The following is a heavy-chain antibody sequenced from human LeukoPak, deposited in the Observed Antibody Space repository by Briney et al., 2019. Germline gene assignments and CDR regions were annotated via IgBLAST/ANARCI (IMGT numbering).Heavy chain of an antibody. D-gene: IGHD2-15*01. CDR3: ARGPIQYCSGDSCYSPFDY. V-gene: IGHV1-69*05. CDR2: IIPIFGTP. J-gene: IGHJ4*02. CDR1: GGTFSNYA. Sequence: SVKVSCKASGGTFSNYAVTWVRQAPGQGLEWMGRIIPIFGTPNYAQKFQGRVTITTDESTSTAYMELSSLRSEDTAGYYCARGPIQYCSGDSCYSPFDYWGQGTLVTVSS.